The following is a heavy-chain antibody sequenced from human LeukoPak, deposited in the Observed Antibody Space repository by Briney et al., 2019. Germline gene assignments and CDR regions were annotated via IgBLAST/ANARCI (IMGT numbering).Heavy chain of an antibody. CDR2: IIPIFGTA. CDR1: GGTFSSYA. Sequence: GASVKVSCKASGGTFSSYAISWVRQAPGQGLEWMGGIIPIFGTANYAQKFQGRVTITTDESTSTAYMELSSLRSEDTAVYYCASSLELLWRARGYFDYWGQGILVTVSS. CDR3: ASSLELLWRARGYFDY. V-gene: IGHV1-69*05. D-gene: IGHD1-7*01. J-gene: IGHJ4*02.